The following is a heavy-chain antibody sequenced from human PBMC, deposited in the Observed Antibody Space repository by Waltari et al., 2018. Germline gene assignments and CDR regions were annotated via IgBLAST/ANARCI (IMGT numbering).Heavy chain of an antibody. CDR3: ARDSIYYDILTGYYSSYYYYYGMDV. Sequence: QVQLVESGGGVVQPGRSLRLSCAASGFTFSSYGMHWVRQAPGQGLEWVAVIWYDGSNKYYADSVKGRFTISRDNSKNTLYLQMNSLRAEDTAVYYCARDSIYYDILTGYYSSYYYYYGMDVWGQGTTVTVSS. CDR2: IWYDGSNK. J-gene: IGHJ6*02. V-gene: IGHV3-33*01. D-gene: IGHD3-9*01. CDR1: GFTFSSYG.